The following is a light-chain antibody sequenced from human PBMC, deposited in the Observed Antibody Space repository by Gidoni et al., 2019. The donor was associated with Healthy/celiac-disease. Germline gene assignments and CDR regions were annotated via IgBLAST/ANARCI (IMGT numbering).Light chain of an antibody. CDR2: GAS. CDR3: QQYNNWPYT. Sequence: DIVMTQSQSTLSVSPGERATLSCRASQSVSSNLAWYQQKPGQAPMLLIYGASTSATGIPARFSGRGSGTDFTLIISSLHSEYFAVYYCQQYNNWPYTFGQGTKVEIK. V-gene: IGKV3-15*01. J-gene: IGKJ1*01. CDR1: QSVSSN.